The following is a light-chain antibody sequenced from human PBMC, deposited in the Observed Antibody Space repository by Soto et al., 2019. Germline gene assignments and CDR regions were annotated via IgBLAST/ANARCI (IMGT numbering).Light chain of an antibody. CDR1: QSVAGSY. J-gene: IGKJ1*01. CDR2: GAS. CDR3: QHYGGSPKT. V-gene: IGKV3-20*01. Sequence: EIVLTQSPGTLSLSPGERATLSCRASQSVAGSYLAWYQQKPGQAPRLLIYGASSRATGIPDRFRGSGSGTDFTLTISRLEPEDFAVYYCQHYGGSPKTFGQGTKVDIK.